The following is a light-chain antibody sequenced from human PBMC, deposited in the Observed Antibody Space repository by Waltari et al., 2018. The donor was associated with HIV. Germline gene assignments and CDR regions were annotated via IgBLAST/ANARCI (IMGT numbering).Light chain of an antibody. J-gene: IGKJ4*01. Sequence: DIHMTQSPSFVSASVGDRITITCRASQDIGSWLAWYQQKSGKAPSLLIYATSSFPSGVPARFSGGGSGTEFTLTISSLQPEDVAVYYCQQGHSFPPTSGGGTKVEIK. V-gene: IGKV1-12*01. CDR2: ATS. CDR1: QDIGSW. CDR3: QQGHSFPPT.